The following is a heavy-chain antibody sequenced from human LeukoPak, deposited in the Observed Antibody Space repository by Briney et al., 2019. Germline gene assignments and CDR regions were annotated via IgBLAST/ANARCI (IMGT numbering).Heavy chain of an antibody. Sequence: SETLSLTCTVSGGSIGSYYWSWIRQPPGKGLEWIGYISYSGSTYYNPSLKSRVTISVDTSKNQFSLKLSSVTAADTAVYYCARYYDSSGYFDYWGQGTLVTVSS. J-gene: IGHJ4*02. CDR1: GGSIGSYY. CDR3: ARYYDSSGYFDY. V-gene: IGHV4-59*06. D-gene: IGHD3-22*01. CDR2: ISYSGST.